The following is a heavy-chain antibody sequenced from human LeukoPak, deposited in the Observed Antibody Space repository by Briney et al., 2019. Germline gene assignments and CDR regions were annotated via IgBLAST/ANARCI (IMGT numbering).Heavy chain of an antibody. CDR1: GFTFSSYA. CDR3: ARDENEWELPINLDY. J-gene: IGHJ4*02. D-gene: IGHD1-26*01. Sequence: GRSLRLSCAASGFTFSSYAMHWVRQAPGKGLEWVAVISYDGSNRYYADSVKGRFTISRDNSKNTLYLQMNSLRAEDTAVYYCARDENEWELPINLDYWGQGTLVTVSS. CDR2: ISYDGSNR. V-gene: IGHV3-30*04.